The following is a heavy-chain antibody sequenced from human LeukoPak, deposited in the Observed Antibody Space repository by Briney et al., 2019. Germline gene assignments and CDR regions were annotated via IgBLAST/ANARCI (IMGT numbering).Heavy chain of an antibody. V-gene: IGHV1-46*01. CDR3: ARDYYYYYGMDV. CDR2: IYPRDGST. J-gene: IGHJ6*02. Sequence: GASVKVSCKASGYTFTSNYIHWVRQAPGQGLEWMGMIYPRDGSTSYAQKFQGRVTVTRDTSTSTVHMELSGLRSEDTAVYYCARDYYYYYGMDVWGQGTTVTVSS. CDR1: GYTFTSNY.